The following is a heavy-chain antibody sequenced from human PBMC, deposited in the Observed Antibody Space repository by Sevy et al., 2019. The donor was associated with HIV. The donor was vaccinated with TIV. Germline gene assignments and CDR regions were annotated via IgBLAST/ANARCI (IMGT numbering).Heavy chain of an antibody. Sequence: GGSLRLSCAASGFTFSSYGMHWGRQAPGKGLEWVAVRWYDGSNKYYADSVKGRFTISRDNSKNTLSMQMNRLRAEDTAVYYCARDLSGVDTAMGYTYSGMDVWGQGTTVTVSS. J-gene: IGHJ6*02. D-gene: IGHD5-18*01. CDR2: RWYDGSNK. V-gene: IGHV3-33*01. CDR1: GFTFSSYG. CDR3: ARDLSGVDTAMGYTYSGMDV.